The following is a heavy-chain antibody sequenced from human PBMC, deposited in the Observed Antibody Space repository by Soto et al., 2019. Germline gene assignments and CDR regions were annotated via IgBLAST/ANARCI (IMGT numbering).Heavy chain of an antibody. V-gene: IGHV4-39*01. CDR3: ARHGTGIGAAGLDRYCDD. CDR2: ISYGGST. J-gene: IGHJ4*02. CDR1: GDSLTSRDYY. D-gene: IGHD6-13*01. Sequence: QLQLQASGPGMLKPSETLSLTCPVSGDSLTSRDYYWACIRQPTGQALEWIVSISYGGSTYYKSSSRSRVTISVATSKDQFPLWLSSVTAADTAVYYCARHGTGIGAAGLDRYCDDGGQGTLVTVSS.